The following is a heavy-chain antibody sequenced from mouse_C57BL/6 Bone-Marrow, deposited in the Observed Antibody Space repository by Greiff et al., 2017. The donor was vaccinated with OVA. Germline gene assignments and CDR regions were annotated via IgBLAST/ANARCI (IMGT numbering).Heavy chain of an antibody. CDR2: IDPENGDT. CDR1: GFNIKDDY. D-gene: IGHD2-3*01. Sequence: VQLQQSGAELVRPGASVKLSCTASGFNIKDDYMHWVKQRPEQGLEWIGWIDPENGDTEYASKFQGKATITADTSSNTAYLQLSSLTSEDTAVYYCTTGYDFDYWGQGTTLTVSS. V-gene: IGHV14-4*01. CDR3: TTGYDFDY. J-gene: IGHJ2*01.